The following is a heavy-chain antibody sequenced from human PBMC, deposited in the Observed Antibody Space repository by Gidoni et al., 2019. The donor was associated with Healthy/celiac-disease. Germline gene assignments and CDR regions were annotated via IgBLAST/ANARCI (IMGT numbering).Heavy chain of an antibody. CDR1: GGSISSSRYY. J-gene: IGHJ4*02. Sequence: QLQLQELGPGVVKPSETLFLTCTVPGGSISSSRYYWGWIRQPPGKGLEWIGSIDYSGSTYDNPSLKSRVPISVDTSKNQFSLKLSSVTAADTAVYYCARREVGVGGNSGREFDYWGQGTLVTVSS. CDR3: ARREVGVGGNSGREFDY. D-gene: IGHD2-21*02. V-gene: IGHV4-39*01. CDR2: IDYSGST.